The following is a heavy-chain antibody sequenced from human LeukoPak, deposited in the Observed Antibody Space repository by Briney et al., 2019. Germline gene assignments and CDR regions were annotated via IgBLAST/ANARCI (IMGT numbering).Heavy chain of an antibody. V-gene: IGHV1-2*02. J-gene: IGHJ3*02. CDR3: ARASRFRPKSGWRIDNAFDI. CDR2: ISPYNGDT. D-gene: IGHD6-19*01. CDR1: GYTFNTYG. Sequence: ASVKVSCKASGYTFNTYGITWVRQAPGQGLEWMGWISPYNGDTHYAQKFQGRVTMTRDTSISTAYMELSRLRSDDTAVYYCARASRFRPKSGWRIDNAFDIWGQGTMVTVSS.